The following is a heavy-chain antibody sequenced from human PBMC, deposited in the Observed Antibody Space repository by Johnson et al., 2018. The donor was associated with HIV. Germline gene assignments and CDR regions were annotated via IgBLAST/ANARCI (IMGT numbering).Heavy chain of an antibody. D-gene: IGHD2-2*01. CDR1: GFTFTSYP. V-gene: IGHV3-30*14. CDR3: ARDSASDAFDI. Sequence: QVQLVESGGGVVQPGRSLRLSCAASGFTFTSYPMHWVRQAPGKGLEWVAVISFDGSNRNYADSVKGRFTISRENAKNSLYLQMNSLRAGDTAVYYCARDSASDAFDIWGQGTMVTVSS. CDR2: ISFDGSNR. J-gene: IGHJ3*02.